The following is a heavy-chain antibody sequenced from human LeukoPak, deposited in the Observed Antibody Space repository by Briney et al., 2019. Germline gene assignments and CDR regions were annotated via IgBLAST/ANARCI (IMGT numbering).Heavy chain of an antibody. D-gene: IGHD6-13*01. CDR1: GDSVSSNSAT. CDR2: TYYRSKWYN. Sequence: SQTLSLTCAISGDSVSSNSATWNWIRQSPSRGLEWLGRTYYRSKWYNDYAVSVKSRITINPDTPKNQFSLQLNSVTPEDTAVYYCARGDSSSWYFLGAFDIWGQGTMVSVSS. CDR3: ARGDSSSWYFLGAFDI. J-gene: IGHJ3*02. V-gene: IGHV6-1*01.